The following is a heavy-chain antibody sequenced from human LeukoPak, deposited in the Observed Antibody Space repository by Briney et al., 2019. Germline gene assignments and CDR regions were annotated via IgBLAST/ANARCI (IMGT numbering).Heavy chain of an antibody. J-gene: IGHJ6*02. Sequence: GGSLRLSCAASGFTLSNHWMTWVRQVPGRGPEWVANVNRDGSETYYLDSVKGRFTVSKDNAKNSLYLQMNSLRAEDTALYHCARNNGMDVWGQGTTVIVSS. V-gene: IGHV3-7*03. CDR2: VNRDGSET. CDR1: GFTLSNHW. CDR3: ARNNGMDV.